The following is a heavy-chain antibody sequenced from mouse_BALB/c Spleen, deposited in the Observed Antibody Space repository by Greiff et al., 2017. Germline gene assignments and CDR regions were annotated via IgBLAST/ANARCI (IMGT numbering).Heavy chain of an antibody. J-gene: IGHJ2*01. D-gene: IGHD1-1*01. CDR2: INPSTGYT. Sequence: QVQLKESGAELAKPGASVKMSCKASGYTFTSYWMHWVKQRPGQGLEWIGYINPSTGYTEYNQKFKDKATLTADKSSSTAYMQLSSLTSEDSAVYYCARTAITTVAGGFDYWGQGTTLTVSS. CDR3: ARTAITTVAGGFDY. V-gene: IGHV1-7*01. CDR1: GYTFTSYW.